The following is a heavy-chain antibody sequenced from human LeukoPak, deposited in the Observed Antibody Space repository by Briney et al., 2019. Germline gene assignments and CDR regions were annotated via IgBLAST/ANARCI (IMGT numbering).Heavy chain of an antibody. CDR3: ARDGYYYDSSG. V-gene: IGHV1-69*05. Sequence: GASVKVSXKASGGTFSSYAISWVRQAPGQGLEWMGRIIPIFGTANYAQKFQGRVTITTDESTSTAYMELSSLRSEDTAVYYCARDGYYYDSSGWGQGTLVTVSS. D-gene: IGHD3-22*01. CDR1: GGTFSSYA. CDR2: IIPIFGTA. J-gene: IGHJ4*02.